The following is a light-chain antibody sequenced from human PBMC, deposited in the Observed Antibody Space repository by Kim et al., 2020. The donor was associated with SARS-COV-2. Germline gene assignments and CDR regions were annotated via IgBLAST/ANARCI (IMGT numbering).Light chain of an antibody. CDR3: QHYGYSLWT. CDR1: QTISSAY. V-gene: IGKV3-20*01. CDR2: GAS. J-gene: IGKJ1*01. Sequence: EIVLTQSPGTLSLSPGERAILSCRASQTISSAYLAWYQRKPGQAPRLLIYGASSRATGIPDRFSGSGSGTDFTLAISGLEPEDFAVYYCQHYGYSLWTFGQGTKVGIK.